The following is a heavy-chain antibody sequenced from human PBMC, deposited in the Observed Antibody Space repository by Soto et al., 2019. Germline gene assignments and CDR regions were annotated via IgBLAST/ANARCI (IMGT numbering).Heavy chain of an antibody. V-gene: IGHV3-9*01. CDR3: AKDRVFRHHHPDAFDI. J-gene: IGHJ3*02. D-gene: IGHD3-3*01. CDR2: ISWNSGSI. Sequence: PGGSLRLSCAASGFTFDDYAVHWVRQAPGKGLEWVSGISWNSGSIGYADSVKGRFTISRDNAKNSLYLQMNSLRAEDTALYYCAKDRVFRHHHPDAFDIWGQGTMVTVSS. CDR1: GFTFDDYA.